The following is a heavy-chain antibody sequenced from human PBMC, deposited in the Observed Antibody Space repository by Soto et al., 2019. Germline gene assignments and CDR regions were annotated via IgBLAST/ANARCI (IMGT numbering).Heavy chain of an antibody. CDR1: GYTFINYF. CDR3: ARPLIGNTVDL. J-gene: IGHJ3*01. D-gene: IGHD1-7*01. CDR2: VHPSRGTA. Sequence: QAQLLQSGAEMKKPGASVKVSCKASGYTFINYFIHWVRQAPGQGLEWIGIVHPSRGTADYAQKFKGRVTLTTDMSTRTVYMDLSNPRSEDTAVYYCARPLIGNTVDLWGQGTTVIVSS. V-gene: IGHV1-46*01.